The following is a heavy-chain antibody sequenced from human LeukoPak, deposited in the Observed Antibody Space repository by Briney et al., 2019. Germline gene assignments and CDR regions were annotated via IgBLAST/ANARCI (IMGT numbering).Heavy chain of an antibody. Sequence: GGSLRLSCAASGFTFSSYAMHWVRQAPGKGLEWVANIKQDGSEKYYVDSVKGRFTISRDNAKNSLYLQMNSLRAEDTAVYYCARGAWLPFDAFDVWGQGTMVTVSS. CDR2: IKQDGSEK. CDR3: ARGAWLPFDAFDV. J-gene: IGHJ3*01. D-gene: IGHD3-22*01. V-gene: IGHV3-7*01. CDR1: GFTFSSYA.